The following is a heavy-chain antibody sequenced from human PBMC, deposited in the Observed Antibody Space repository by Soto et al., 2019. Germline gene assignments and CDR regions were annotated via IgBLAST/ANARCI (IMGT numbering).Heavy chain of an antibody. D-gene: IGHD2-15*01. Sequence: PSETLSLTCAVYGGSFSGYYWSWIRQPPGKGLEWIGEINHSGSTNYNPSLKSRVTISVDTSKNQFFLKLSSVTAADTAVYYCARGYGYCSGGSCWGLYYYYYYMDVWGKGTTVTVSS. CDR2: INHSGST. CDR1: GGSFSGYY. J-gene: IGHJ6*03. CDR3: ARGYGYCSGGSCWGLYYYYYYMDV. V-gene: IGHV4-34*01.